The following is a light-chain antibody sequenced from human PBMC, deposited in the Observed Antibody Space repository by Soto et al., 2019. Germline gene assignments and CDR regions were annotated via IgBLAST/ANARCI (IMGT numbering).Light chain of an antibody. CDR1: EAITNY. J-gene: IGKJ1*01. Sequence: DVPLTQSPSFLSASVGDRVTIACRASEAITNYLAWYQQKPGKAPNLLIYAASTLQSGVPSRFSGSGSGTEFSLTISNLQPEDFATYYCQQLNSYPRTFGQGTKVEIK. V-gene: IGKV1-9*01. CDR3: QQLNSYPRT. CDR2: AAS.